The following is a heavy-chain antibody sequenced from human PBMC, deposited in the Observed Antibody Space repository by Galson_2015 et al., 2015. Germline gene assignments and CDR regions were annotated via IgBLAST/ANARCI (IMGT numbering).Heavy chain of an antibody. CDR1: GFTFSSYG. J-gene: IGHJ6*03. Sequence: SLRLSCAASGFTFSSYGMHWVRQAPGKGLEWVAVIWYDGSNKYYADSVKGRFTISRDNSKNTLYLQMNSLRAEDTAVYYCARDSSGWFNSERIYYYYYYMDVWGKGTTVTVSS. D-gene: IGHD6-19*01. V-gene: IGHV3-33*01. CDR2: IWYDGSNK. CDR3: ARDSSGWFNSERIYYYYYYMDV.